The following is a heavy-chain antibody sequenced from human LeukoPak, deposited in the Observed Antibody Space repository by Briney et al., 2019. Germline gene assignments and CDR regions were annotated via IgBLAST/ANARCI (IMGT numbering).Heavy chain of an antibody. V-gene: IGHV4-34*01. Sequence: SETLSLTCAVYGGSFSGYYWSWIRQPPGKGLEWIGEINHSGGTNYNPSLKSRVTISVDTSKNQFSLKLSSVTAADTAVYYCASGIYGSSWDYWGQGTLVTVSS. D-gene: IGHD6-13*01. J-gene: IGHJ4*02. CDR3: ASGIYGSSWDY. CDR2: INHSGGT. CDR1: GGSFSGYY.